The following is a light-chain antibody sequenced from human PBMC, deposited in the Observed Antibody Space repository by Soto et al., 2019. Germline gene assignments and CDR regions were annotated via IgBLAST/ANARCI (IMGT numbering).Light chain of an antibody. CDR3: QQYDNWPHT. V-gene: IGKV3-15*01. CDR2: SAS. J-gene: IGKJ2*01. CDR1: QNLSRN. Sequence: EMVMTQSPATLSVSPGERATLSCRASQNLSRNLAWYQQQPGQAPTLLIYSASTRATGIPARFSGSGSGTDFTLTISSLQSEDFAVYYCQQYDNWPHTFGQGNKLEIK.